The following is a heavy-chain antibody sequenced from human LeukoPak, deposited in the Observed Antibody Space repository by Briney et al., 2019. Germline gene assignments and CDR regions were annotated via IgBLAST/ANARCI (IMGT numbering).Heavy chain of an antibody. CDR2: INPNSGGT. J-gene: IGHJ5*02. CDR3: ARDSYDFWSGYYGWFDP. CDR1: GYTFTGYY. D-gene: IGHD3-3*01. Sequence: ASVKVSCKASGYTFTGYYMHWVRQVPGQGLEWMGWINPNSGGTNYAQKFQGRVTMTRDTSISTAYMELSRLRSDDTAVYYCARDSYDFWSGYYGWFDPWGQGTLVTVSS. V-gene: IGHV1-2*02.